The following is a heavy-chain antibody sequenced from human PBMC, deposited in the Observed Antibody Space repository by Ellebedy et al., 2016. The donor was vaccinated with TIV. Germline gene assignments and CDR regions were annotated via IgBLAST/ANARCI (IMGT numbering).Heavy chain of an antibody. J-gene: IGHJ4*02. CDR2: ISSSSSYI. CDR1: GFTFSSYS. V-gene: IGHV3-21*01. CDR3: ATSYYFDY. Sequence: GESLKISXAASGFTFSSYSMNWVRQAPGKGLEWVSSISSSSSYIYYADSVKGRFTISRDNAKNSLYLQMNSLRAEDTAVYYCATSYYFDYWGQGTLVTVSS.